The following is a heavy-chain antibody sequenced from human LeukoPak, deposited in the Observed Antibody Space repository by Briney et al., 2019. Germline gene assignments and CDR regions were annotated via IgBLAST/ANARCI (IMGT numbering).Heavy chain of an antibody. CDR1: GGSISSGDYY. V-gene: IGHV4-30-4*08. J-gene: IGHJ6*03. CDR2: ICYSGST. CDR3: ARDQSTMVRGPNIHLYMDV. D-gene: IGHD3-10*01. Sequence: SETLSLTCTVSGGSISSGDYYWSWIRQPPGRGLEWIGYICYSGSTYYNPSLKSRVTISVDTSKNQFSLKLSSVTAADTAVYYCARDQSTMVRGPNIHLYMDVWGKGTTVTVSS.